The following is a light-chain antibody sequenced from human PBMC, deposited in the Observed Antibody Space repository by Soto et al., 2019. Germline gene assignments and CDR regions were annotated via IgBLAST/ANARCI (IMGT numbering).Light chain of an antibody. CDR1: QSINTY. CDR2: VAS. CDR3: QQSYSTPYT. V-gene: IGKV1-39*01. Sequence: EIQMTQSPSSLSASVGDRVTITCRASQSINTYLNWYQQKPGKAPQLLIYVASSLQSGVPSRFSGSGSGTDFALTISSLQPEDFASYYCQQSYSTPYTFGQGTKLEIK. J-gene: IGKJ2*01.